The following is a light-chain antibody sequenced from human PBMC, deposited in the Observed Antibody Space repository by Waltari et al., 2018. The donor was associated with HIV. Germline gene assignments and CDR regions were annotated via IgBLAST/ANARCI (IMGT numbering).Light chain of an antibody. Sequence: QSVLTHPPSPSASPGQRATISCSGSTSHFGANNVSCYQQFPGAAPKLLIYRNRQRPSGVPDRFSGAKSGTSAPLASSGLRSDDEANYYCATWDDSLSLWVFGGGTKLTVL. CDR1: TSHFGANN. CDR2: RNR. CDR3: ATWDDSLSLWV. V-gene: IGLV1-47*01. J-gene: IGLJ3*02.